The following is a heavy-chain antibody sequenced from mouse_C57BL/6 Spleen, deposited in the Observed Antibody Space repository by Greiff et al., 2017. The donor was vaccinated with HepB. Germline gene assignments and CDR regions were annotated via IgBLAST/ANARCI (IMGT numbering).Heavy chain of an antibody. V-gene: IGHV1-82*01. D-gene: IGHD1-2*01. J-gene: IGHJ1*03. CDR2: IYPGDGDT. CDR1: GYAFSSSW. CDR3: ARGPLRLGGYFDV. Sequence: VQLQESGPELVKPGASVKISCKASGYAFSSSWMNWVKQRPGKGLEWIGRIYPGDGDTNYNGKFKGKATLTADKSSSTAYMQLSSLTSEDSAVYFCARGPLRLGGYFDVWGTGTTVTVSS.